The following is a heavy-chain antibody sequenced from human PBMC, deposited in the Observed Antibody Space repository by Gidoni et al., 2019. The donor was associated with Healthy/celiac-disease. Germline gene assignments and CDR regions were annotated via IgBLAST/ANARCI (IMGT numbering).Heavy chain of an antibody. V-gene: IGHV3-43*01. J-gene: IGHJ4*02. CDR3: AKDGIVGATRATCYFDY. D-gene: IGHD1-26*01. Sequence: EVQLVESGGVVVQPGGSLRLSCAASGFTFDDYTMHWVRQAPGKGLEWVSLISWDGGSTYYADSVKGRFTISRDNSKNSLYLQMNSLRTEDTALYYCAKDGIVGATRATCYFDYWGQGTLVTVSS. CDR2: ISWDGGST. CDR1: GFTFDDYT.